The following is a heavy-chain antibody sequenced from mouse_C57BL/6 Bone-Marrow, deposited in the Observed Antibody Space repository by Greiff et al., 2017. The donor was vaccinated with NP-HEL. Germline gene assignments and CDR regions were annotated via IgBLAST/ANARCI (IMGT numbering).Heavy chain of an antibody. V-gene: IGHV5-6*01. CDR3: ARRTTVVADYAMDY. J-gene: IGHJ2*01. CDR1: GFTFSSYG. D-gene: IGHD1-1*01. Sequence: VQLKESGGDLVKPGGSLKLSCAASGFTFSSYGMSWVRQTPDKRLEWVATISSGGSYTYYPDSVKGRFTISRDNAKNTLYLQMSSLKSEDTAMYYCARRTTVVADYAMDYWGQGTTLTVSS. CDR2: ISSGGSYT.